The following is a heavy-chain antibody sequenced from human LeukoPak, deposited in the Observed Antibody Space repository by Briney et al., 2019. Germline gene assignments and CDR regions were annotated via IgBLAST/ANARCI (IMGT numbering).Heavy chain of an antibody. CDR1: GGTFSSYA. V-gene: IGHV1-69*13. Sequence: GASVKVSCKASGGTFSSYAISWVRQAPGQGLEWMGGIIPIFGTANYAQKFQGRVTITADESTSTAYMELSSLRSEDTAVYYCARDQDSGSYQAYYYYGMDVWGQGTTVTVSS. J-gene: IGHJ6*02. CDR3: ARDQDSGSYQAYYYYGMDV. D-gene: IGHD1-26*01. CDR2: IIPIFGTA.